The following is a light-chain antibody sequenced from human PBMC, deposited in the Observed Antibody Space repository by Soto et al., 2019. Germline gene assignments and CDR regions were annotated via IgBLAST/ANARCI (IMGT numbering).Light chain of an antibody. Sequence: QSALTQPASVSGSPGQSITISCTGTSSDAGSYNLVSWYQQHPGKAPKLMIYEGSKRPSGVSNRFSGSKSGNTASLTISGLQVEDEADYYCCSYAGSSTWVFGGGTQLTVL. CDR1: SSDAGSYNL. CDR2: EGS. J-gene: IGLJ3*02. CDR3: CSYAGSSTWV. V-gene: IGLV2-23*01.